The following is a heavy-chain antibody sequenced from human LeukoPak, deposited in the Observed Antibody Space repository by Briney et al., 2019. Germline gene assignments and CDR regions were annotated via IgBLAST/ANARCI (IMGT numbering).Heavy chain of an antibody. CDR3: ASKPPLGHNVDY. D-gene: IGHD7-27*01. V-gene: IGHV3-73*01. CDR2: IRSKANSYAT. Sequence: GGSLRLSCVASGFTFSGSAMHWVRQASGKGLEWVGRIRSKANSYATAYAASVKGRFTISRDDSKNTAYLQMNSLKTEDTAVYYCASKPPLGHNVDYWGQGTLVTVSS. J-gene: IGHJ4*02. CDR1: GFTFSGSA.